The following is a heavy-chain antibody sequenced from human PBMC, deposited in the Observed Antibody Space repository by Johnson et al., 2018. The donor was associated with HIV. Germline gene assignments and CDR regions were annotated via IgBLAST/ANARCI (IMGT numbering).Heavy chain of an antibody. Sequence: QVQLVESGGGVVQPGRSLRLSCAASGFTFSTYAMHWVRQAPGKGLEWVAVISSDESHKYYADSVKGRFTISRDNSKNTLYLQMNSLRAEDTAVYHCAKDKARWELLAFDIWGQGTMVTVSS. D-gene: IGHD1-26*01. J-gene: IGHJ3*02. V-gene: IGHV3-30*04. CDR2: ISSDESHK. CDR1: GFTFSTYA. CDR3: AKDKARWELLAFDI.